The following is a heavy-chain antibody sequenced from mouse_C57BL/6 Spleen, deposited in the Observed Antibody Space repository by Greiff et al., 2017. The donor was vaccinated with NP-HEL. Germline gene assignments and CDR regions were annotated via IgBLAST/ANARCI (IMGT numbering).Heavy chain of an antibody. V-gene: IGHV1-54*01. CDR2: INPGSGGT. Sequence: VQLQQSGAELVRPGTSVKVSCKASGYAFTNYLIEWVKQRPGQGLEWIGVINPGSGGTNYNEKFKGKATLTADKSSSTAYMQLSSLTSEDSAVYFCARGYGSSYQAWFAYWGQGTLVTVSA. J-gene: IGHJ3*01. CDR1: GYAFTNYL. CDR3: ARGYGSSYQAWFAY. D-gene: IGHD1-1*01.